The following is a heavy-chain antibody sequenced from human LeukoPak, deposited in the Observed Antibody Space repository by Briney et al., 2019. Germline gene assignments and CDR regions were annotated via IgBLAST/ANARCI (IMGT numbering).Heavy chain of an antibody. CDR2: ISWNSGSI. Sequence: GGSLRLSCAASGFTFDDYAMHLVRQAPRKGLEWVSGISWNSGSIGYADSVKGRFTISRDNAKNSLYLQMNSLRAEDTALYYCALFQTRYPPRWGQGTLVTVSS. CDR3: ALFQTRYPPR. J-gene: IGHJ4*02. D-gene: IGHD2-2*02. V-gene: IGHV3-9*01. CDR1: GFTFDDYA.